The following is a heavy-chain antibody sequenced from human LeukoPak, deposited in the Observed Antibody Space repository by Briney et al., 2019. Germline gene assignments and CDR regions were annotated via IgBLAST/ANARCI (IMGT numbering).Heavy chain of an antibody. J-gene: IGHJ4*02. CDR1: GFTFSNYA. V-gene: IGHV3-23*01. CDR2: ISGSGGST. D-gene: IGHD2-8*01. CDR3: AKSTYWTNPYYFDY. Sequence: PGGSLRLSCAASGFTFSNYAMSWVRQAPGKGLEWVSTISGSGGSTYYAGSVKGRFTISRDNSKNTLYLQIISLRAEDTAVYYCAKSTYWTNPYYFDYWGQGTLVTVSS.